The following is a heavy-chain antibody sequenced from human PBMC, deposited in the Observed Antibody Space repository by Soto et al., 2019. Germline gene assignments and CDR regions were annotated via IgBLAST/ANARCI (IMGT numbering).Heavy chain of an antibody. V-gene: IGHV4-34*01. D-gene: IGHD6-19*01. CDR3: ARGRGSGWLYYYYGMDV. Sequence: PSETLSLTCAVYGGSFSGYYWSWIRQPPGKGLEWIGEINHSESTNYNPSLKSRVTISVDTSKNQFSLKLSSVTAADTAVYYCARGRGSGWLYYYYGMDVWGQGTTVTSP. J-gene: IGHJ6*02. CDR2: INHSEST. CDR1: GGSFSGYY.